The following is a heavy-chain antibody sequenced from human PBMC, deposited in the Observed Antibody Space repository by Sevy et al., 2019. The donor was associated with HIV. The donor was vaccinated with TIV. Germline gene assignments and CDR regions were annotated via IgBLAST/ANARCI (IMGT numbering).Heavy chain of an antibody. CDR1: GFTFSNYA. CDR3: AREAAGLDY. V-gene: IGHV3-74*01. Sequence: GGSLRLSCAASGFTFSNYAMNWVRQAPGKGLVWVSRINSDGSSTSYADSVKGRFTISRDNAKNTLYLQMNSLRAEDTAVYYCAREAAGLDYWGQGTLVTVSS. J-gene: IGHJ4*02. CDR2: INSDGSST. D-gene: IGHD6-19*01.